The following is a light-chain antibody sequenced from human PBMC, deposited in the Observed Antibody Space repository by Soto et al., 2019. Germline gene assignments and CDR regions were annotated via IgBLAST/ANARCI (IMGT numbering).Light chain of an antibody. V-gene: IGLV2-14*01. CDR1: ISDIGAYDY. CDR3: FSFTTTRTHV. J-gene: IGLJ1*01. CDR2: EVN. Sequence: SALTQPSSLSGSPGRSITISCPGTISDIGAYDYVSWFQQHPGEAPKLMTSEVNNRPSGVSNRFSGSKSGNTAYLTISGLQVEDEAEYFCFSFTTTRTHVLGTGT.